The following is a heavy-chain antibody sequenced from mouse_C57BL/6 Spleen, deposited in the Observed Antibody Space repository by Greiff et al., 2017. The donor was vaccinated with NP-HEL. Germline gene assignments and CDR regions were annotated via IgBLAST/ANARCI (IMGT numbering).Heavy chain of an antibody. CDR2: ISHDGSST. Sequence: EVMLVESEGGLVQPGSSMKLSCTASGFTFSDYYMPWVRQVPEKGLEWVANISHDGSSTYYLDSLTIRFIIARDNAKTILYLQMSSLKSENTATYYCARDPSLYYGSRSWYFDVWGTGTTVTVSS. CDR3: ARDPSLYYGSRSWYFDV. CDR1: GFTFSDYY. D-gene: IGHD1-1*01. V-gene: IGHV5-16*01. J-gene: IGHJ1*03.